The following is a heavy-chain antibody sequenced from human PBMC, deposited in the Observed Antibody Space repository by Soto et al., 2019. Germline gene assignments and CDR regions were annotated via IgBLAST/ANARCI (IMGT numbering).Heavy chain of an antibody. CDR3: AKDSSSWYPMSYGMDV. D-gene: IGHD6-13*01. CDR1: GFTFSSYG. J-gene: IGHJ6*02. CDR2: ISYDGSNK. V-gene: IGHV3-30*18. Sequence: QVQLVESGGGVVQPGRSLRLSCAASGFTFSSYGMHWVRQAPGKGLEWVAVISYDGSNKYYADSVKGRFTISRDNSKNTLYLQMNSLRAEDTAVYYCAKDSSSWYPMSYGMDVWGQGTTVTVSS.